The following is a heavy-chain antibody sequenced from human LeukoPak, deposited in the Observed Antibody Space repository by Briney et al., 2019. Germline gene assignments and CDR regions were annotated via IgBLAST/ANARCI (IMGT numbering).Heavy chain of an antibody. CDR2: INSDGINT. V-gene: IGHV3-74*01. J-gene: IGHJ5*02. CDR3: ARDLGQYYDTSDNWFDP. CDR1: GFTFRNYW. D-gene: IGHD3-22*01. Sequence: GGSLRLSCAASGFTFRNYWMHWVRQAPGKGLVWVSRINSDGINTSYADSVKGRFTISRDNAKNTLNLQMNSLRAEDTAVYYCARDLGQYYDTSDNWFDPWGQGTLVSVSS.